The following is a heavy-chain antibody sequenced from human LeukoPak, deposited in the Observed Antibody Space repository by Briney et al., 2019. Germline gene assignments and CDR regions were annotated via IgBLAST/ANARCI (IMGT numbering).Heavy chain of an antibody. CDR2: ISGSGGST. Sequence: TGGSLRLSCAASGFTFSSYAMSRVRQAPGKGLEWVSAISGSGGSTYYADSVKGRFTISRDNSKNTLYLQMNSLRAEDTAVYYCAKARPTVTTGLIDYWGQGTLVTVSS. CDR3: AKARPTVTTGLIDY. J-gene: IGHJ4*02. D-gene: IGHD4-11*01. V-gene: IGHV3-23*01. CDR1: GFTFSSYA.